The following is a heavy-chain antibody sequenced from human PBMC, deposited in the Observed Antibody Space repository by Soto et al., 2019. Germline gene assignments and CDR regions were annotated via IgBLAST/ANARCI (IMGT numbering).Heavy chain of an antibody. CDR3: ARGSSGYISSWYYFDY. J-gene: IGHJ4*02. Sequence: GGSLRLSCAASGFTFTDYALSWVRQAPGKGLEWVATISGIGGSTYLADSVKGRLSISRDNSKNAVSLLMNSLRAEDTAVYFCARGSSGYISSWYYFDYWGRGTLVTVSS. CDR2: ISGIGGST. CDR1: GFTFTDYA. V-gene: IGHV3-23*01. D-gene: IGHD6-13*01.